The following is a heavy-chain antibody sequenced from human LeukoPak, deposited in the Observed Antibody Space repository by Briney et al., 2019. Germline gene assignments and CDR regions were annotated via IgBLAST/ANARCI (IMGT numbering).Heavy chain of an antibody. CDR3: AKDLVGSGYYNPYYYYYYGMDV. Sequence: PTGGSLRLSCAASGFTFSSYAMSWVRQAPGKGLEWVSAISGSGGSTYYADSVKGRFTISRDNSKNTLYLQMNSLRAEDTAVYYCAKDLVGSGYYNPYYYYYYGMDVWGQGTTVTVSS. V-gene: IGHV3-23*01. J-gene: IGHJ6*02. CDR2: ISGSGGST. CDR1: GFTFSSYA. D-gene: IGHD3-22*01.